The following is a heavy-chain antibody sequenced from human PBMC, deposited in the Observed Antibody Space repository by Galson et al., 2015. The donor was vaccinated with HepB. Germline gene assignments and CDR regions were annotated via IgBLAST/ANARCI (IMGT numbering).Heavy chain of an antibody. V-gene: IGHV5-10-1*01. D-gene: IGHD3-9*01. CDR3: ARHPPTERYFIGLSGRYFDL. CDR1: GYSFTSYW. J-gene: IGHJ2*01. Sequence: QSGAEVKKPGESLRISCKGSGYSFTSYWISWVRQMPGKGLEWMGGIDPSDSYTNYSPSFQGHVTISADKSISTAYLQWSSLKASDTAMYYCARHPPTERYFIGLSGRYFDLWGRGTLVTVSS. CDR2: IDPSDSYT.